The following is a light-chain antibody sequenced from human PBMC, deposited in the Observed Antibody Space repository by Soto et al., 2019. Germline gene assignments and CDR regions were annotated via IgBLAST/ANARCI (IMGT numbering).Light chain of an antibody. V-gene: IGKV3D-15*01. CDR2: GTS. Sequence: EIVMTQSPVTLSVSPGERATLSCRASQSVSSNLAWYQQKPGQAPRLLIYGTSTRATDIPARFRGSGSGTELTLTISSLRSEDFAVYYCQQYNNHWTFGQGNKFEIQ. CDR3: QQYNNHWT. CDR1: QSVSSN. J-gene: IGKJ1*01.